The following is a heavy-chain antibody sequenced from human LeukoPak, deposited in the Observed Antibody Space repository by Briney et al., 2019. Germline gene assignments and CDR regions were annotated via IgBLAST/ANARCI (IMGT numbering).Heavy chain of an antibody. CDR1: GGTFSSYA. J-gene: IGHJ6*04. CDR3: ARENRSRIPAAINDYYYEMDV. CDR2: IIPVFGTA. V-gene: IGHV1-69*05. D-gene: IGHD2-2*02. Sequence: ASVKVSCKASGGTFSSYAISWVRRAPGQGLEWMGGIIPVFGTANYAQKFQGRVTITTDESTSTAYMELSSLRSEDTAVYYCARENRSRIPAAINDYYYEMDVWGKGTTVNVSP.